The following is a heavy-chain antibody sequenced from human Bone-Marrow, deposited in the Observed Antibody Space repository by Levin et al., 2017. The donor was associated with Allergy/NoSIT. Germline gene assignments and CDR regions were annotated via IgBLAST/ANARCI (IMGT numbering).Heavy chain of an antibody. V-gene: IGHV4-31*03. CDR2: IHYSGST. J-gene: IGHJ4*02. Sequence: SETLSLTCTVSGDSVNSGGYYWSWIRQHPGKGLEWIGYIHYSGSTYYNPSLKSRVTISVDTSQNQFSLELRSVAAADTAVYSCARLGSDGFNYFFDFWGQGTLVTVSS. CDR1: GDSVNSGGYY. CDR3: ARLGSDGFNYFFDF. D-gene: IGHD5-24*01.